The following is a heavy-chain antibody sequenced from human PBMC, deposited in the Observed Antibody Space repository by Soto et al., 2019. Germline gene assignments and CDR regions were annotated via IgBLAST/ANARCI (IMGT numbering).Heavy chain of an antibody. J-gene: IGHJ6*02. CDR2: ISTYNGDT. V-gene: IGHV1-18*01. D-gene: IGHD2-15*01. CDR1: GYSFTTYG. Sequence: QVQLVQSGAEVKKPGASVKVSCKASGYSFTTYGIAWVRQAPGQGLEWMGWISTYNGDTDYAQNLQGRVIMTTDTSTITAYMELWSLRSDDTGVYYCAREGSRPYYYYGMDVWGQGTTVSVSS. CDR3: AREGSRPYYYYGMDV.